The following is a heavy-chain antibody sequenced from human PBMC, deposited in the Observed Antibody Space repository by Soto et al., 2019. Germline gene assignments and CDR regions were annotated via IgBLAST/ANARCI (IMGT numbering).Heavy chain of an antibody. CDR2: IWYEGSNT. D-gene: IGHD3-9*01. Sequence: QEQLVESGGGVVQPGGSLRLSCAASGFSFSTYGMHWVRQAPGKGLEWVAVIWYEGSNTYHADSVKGRFTISRDNSKNTLYLQMNSLRADDTAVYYCARDHEYYGLVTVPSRHALDIWGQGTMVTVSS. V-gene: IGHV3-33*01. CDR3: ARDHEYYGLVTVPSRHALDI. J-gene: IGHJ3*02. CDR1: GFSFSTYG.